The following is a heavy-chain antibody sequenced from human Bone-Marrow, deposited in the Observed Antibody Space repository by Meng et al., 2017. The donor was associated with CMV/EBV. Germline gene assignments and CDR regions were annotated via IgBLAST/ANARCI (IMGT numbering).Heavy chain of an antibody. CDR1: GFTFSSYS. CDR3: AREGDYYDSSGYYDY. J-gene: IGHJ4*02. D-gene: IGHD3-22*01. Sequence: GESLKISCAASGFTFSSYSMNWVRQAPGKGLEWVSSISSSSSYIYYADSVKGRFTISRDNAKNSLYLQMNSLRAEDTAVYYCAREGDYYDSSGYYDYWGQGTRVTVSS. V-gene: IGHV3-21*01. CDR2: ISSSSSYI.